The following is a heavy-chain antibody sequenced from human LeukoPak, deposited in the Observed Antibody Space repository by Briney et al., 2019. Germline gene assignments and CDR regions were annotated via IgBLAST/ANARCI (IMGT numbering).Heavy chain of an antibody. CDR2: ISSSSSYI. V-gene: IGHV3-21*01. Sequence: GGSLRLSCAASGFTFSSYSMNWVRQAPGKGLGWVSSISSSSSYIYYADSVKGRFTISRDNAKNSLYLQMNSLRAEDTAVYYCAREDTAMVNYYGMDVWGQGTTVTVSS. J-gene: IGHJ6*02. CDR1: GFTFSSYS. D-gene: IGHD5-18*01. CDR3: AREDTAMVNYYGMDV.